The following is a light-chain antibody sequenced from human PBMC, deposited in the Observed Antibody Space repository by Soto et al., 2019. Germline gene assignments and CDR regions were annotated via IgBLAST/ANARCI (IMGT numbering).Light chain of an antibody. CDR1: SSDVGGYNY. CDR2: EIX. Sequence: QSALTQPPSASGSPGQSVAISCTGTSSDVGGYNYVSWYQQHPGKAPKLMIYEIXKRPSGVPDRFSGSKSGNTASLTVSGLQAEDEADYYCSSYAGSSNVFGTGTKVTVL. CDR3: SSYAGSSNV. J-gene: IGLJ1*01. V-gene: IGLV2-8*01.